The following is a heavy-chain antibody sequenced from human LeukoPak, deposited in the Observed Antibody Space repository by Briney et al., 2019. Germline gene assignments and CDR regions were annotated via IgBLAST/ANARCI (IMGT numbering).Heavy chain of an antibody. CDR1: GYTFTSYG. J-gene: IGHJ3*02. CDR3: ARVIDYYYDSSGFGPARI. CDR2: ISAYNGNT. Sequence: GASVKVSCKASGYTFTSYGISWVRQAPGQGLEWMGWISAYNGNTNYAQKLQGRVTMTTDTSTSTAYMELRSLRSDDTAVYYCARVIDYYYDSSGFGPARIWGQGTMVTVSS. V-gene: IGHV1-18*01. D-gene: IGHD3-22*01.